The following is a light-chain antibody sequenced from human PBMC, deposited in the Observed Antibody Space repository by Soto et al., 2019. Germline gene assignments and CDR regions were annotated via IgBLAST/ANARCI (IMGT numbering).Light chain of an antibody. CDR3: QQYGSSPGT. CDR1: QSVSSSY. CDR2: NAF. V-gene: IGKV3-20*01. J-gene: IGKJ4*01. Sequence: EIVLTQSPGTLSLSPGERATLSCRASQSVSSSYLAWYQQKPGQAPRLLIYNAFNRATGIPDRFSGSGSGTDFTLTLSRLEPEDFAVYYCQQYGSSPGTFGGGNKVEIK.